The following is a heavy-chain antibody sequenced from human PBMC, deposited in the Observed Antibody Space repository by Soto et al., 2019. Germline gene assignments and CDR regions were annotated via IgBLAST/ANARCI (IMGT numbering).Heavy chain of an antibody. D-gene: IGHD4-17*01. CDR2: FDPEDGET. V-gene: IGHV1-24*01. J-gene: IGHJ3*02. CDR3: ATISPTVTTYAFDI. Sequence: ASVKVSCKVSGYTLTELSMHWVRQAPGKGLEWMGGFDPEDGETIYAQKFQGRVTMTEETSTDTAYMELSSLRSEDTAVYYCATISPTVTTYAFDIWGQGTMVTVSS. CDR1: GYTLTELS.